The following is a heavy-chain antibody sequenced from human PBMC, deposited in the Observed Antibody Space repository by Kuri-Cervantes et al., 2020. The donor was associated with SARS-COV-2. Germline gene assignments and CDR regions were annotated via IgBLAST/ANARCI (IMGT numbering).Heavy chain of an antibody. CDR1: GFTFSDYY. D-gene: IGHD3-16*01. Sequence: LSLTCAASGFTFSDYYMSWIRQAPGKGLEWVAVIWYDGSNKYYADSVKGRFTISRDNSKNTLYLQMNSLRAEDTAVYYCAGGSYYYYGMDVWGQGTTVTVSS. J-gene: IGHJ6*02. V-gene: IGHV3-33*08. CDR3: AGGSYYYYGMDV. CDR2: IWYDGSNK.